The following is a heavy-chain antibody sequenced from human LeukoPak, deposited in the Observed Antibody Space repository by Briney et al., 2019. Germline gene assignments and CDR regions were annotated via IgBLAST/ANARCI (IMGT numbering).Heavy chain of an antibody. V-gene: IGHV4-59*01. CDR3: ARVKTTLRYFDY. CDR1: GGSISSYY. CDR2: ISDSGTI. Sequence: SETLSLTCTVSGGSISSYYWNWVRQPPGKGLEWIGYISDSGTIDYNPSLKSRVTISLDTSKNQFSLKLTSVTAADTAVYYCARVKTTLRYFDYWGQGSLVTVSS. D-gene: IGHD4-11*01. J-gene: IGHJ4*02.